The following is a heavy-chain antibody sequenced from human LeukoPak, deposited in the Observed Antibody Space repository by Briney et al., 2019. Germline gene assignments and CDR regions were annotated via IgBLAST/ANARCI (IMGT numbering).Heavy chain of an antibody. J-gene: IGHJ3*02. Sequence: SETLSLTYAVYGGSFSGYYWSWIRQPPGKGLEWIGEINHSGSTNYNPSLKSRVTISVDTSKNQFSLKLSSVTAADTAVYYCASRIRPDAFDIWGQGTMVTVSS. CDR1: GGSFSGYY. CDR2: INHSGST. V-gene: IGHV4-34*01. D-gene: IGHD3-3*02. CDR3: ASRIRPDAFDI.